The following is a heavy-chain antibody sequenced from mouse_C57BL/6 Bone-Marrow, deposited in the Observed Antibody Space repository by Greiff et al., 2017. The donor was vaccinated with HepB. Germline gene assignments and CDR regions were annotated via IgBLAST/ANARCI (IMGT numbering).Heavy chain of an antibody. CDR1: GFTFSDYG. CDR2: ISSGSSTI. J-gene: IGHJ4*01. V-gene: IGHV5-17*01. Sequence: EVQVVESGGGLVKPGGSLKLSCAASGFTFSDYGMHWVRQAPEKGLEWVAYISSGSSTIYYADTVKGRFTISRDNAKNTLFLQMTSLRSEDTAMYYCVRNYYGSSTGYYAMDYWGQGTSVTVSS. D-gene: IGHD1-1*01. CDR3: VRNYYGSSTGYYAMDY.